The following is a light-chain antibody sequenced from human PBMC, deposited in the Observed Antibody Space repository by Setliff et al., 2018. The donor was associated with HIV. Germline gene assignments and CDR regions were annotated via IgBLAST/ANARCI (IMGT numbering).Light chain of an antibody. CDR3: SSYTRDATVM. CDR2: EVN. V-gene: IGLV2-14*01. Sequence: QSVLTQPASVSGSPGQSITISCTGSHSDIGGYNYVSWYQYHPGKAPKLMIYEVNNRPSGVSDRISSSKSGNTASLTISGLQAEDEGDYYCSSYTRDATVMFGGGTKVTVL. J-gene: IGLJ3*02. CDR1: HSDIGGYNY.